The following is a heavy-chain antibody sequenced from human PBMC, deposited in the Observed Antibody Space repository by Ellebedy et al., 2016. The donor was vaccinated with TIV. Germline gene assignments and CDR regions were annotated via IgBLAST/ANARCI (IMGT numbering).Heavy chain of an antibody. CDR3: AKDLRYCSGGSCYPHLADY. CDR1: GFIFSNYA. D-gene: IGHD2-15*01. Sequence: GESLKISXAASGFIFSNYAMSWVRQAPGKGLEWVSAISGSGGSTHYADSVKGRFTISRDNSKNTLYLQMNSLRAEDTAVYYCAKDLRYCSGGSCYPHLADYWGQGTLVTVSS. V-gene: IGHV3-23*01. CDR2: ISGSGGST. J-gene: IGHJ4*02.